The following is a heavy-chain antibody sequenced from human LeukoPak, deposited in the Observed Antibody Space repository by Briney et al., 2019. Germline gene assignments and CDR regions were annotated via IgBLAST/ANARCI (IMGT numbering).Heavy chain of an antibody. CDR3: ARWVTADRGKKDAFDI. D-gene: IGHD2-21*02. J-gene: IGHJ3*02. V-gene: IGHV5-51*01. CDR1: GYSFPIYW. CDR2: IFPGDSDT. Sequence: GEPLKISCKASGYSFPIYWIGWVRQMPGKGLEWMGIIFPGDSDTRYSPSFQGQVTFSSDKSITTAYLQWSSLKASDTAIYYCARWVTADRGKKDAFDIWGQGTTVTVSS.